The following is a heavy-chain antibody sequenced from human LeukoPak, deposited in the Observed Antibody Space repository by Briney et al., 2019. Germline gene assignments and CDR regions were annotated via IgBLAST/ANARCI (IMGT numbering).Heavy chain of an antibody. CDR1: GGSFSGYY. CDR3: ARVLVSRALSYSSWYGYFDY. D-gene: IGHD6-13*01. CDR2: INHSGST. Sequence: SETLSLTCAVYGGSFSGYYWSWIRQPPGKGLEWIGEINHSGSTNYNPSLKSRVTISVDTSKNQFSLKLSSVTAADTAVYYCARVLVSRALSYSSWYGYFDYWGQGTLVTVSS. J-gene: IGHJ4*02. V-gene: IGHV4-34*01.